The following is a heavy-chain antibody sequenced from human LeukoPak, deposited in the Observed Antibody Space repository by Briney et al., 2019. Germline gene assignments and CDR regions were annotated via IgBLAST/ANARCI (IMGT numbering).Heavy chain of an antibody. J-gene: IGHJ4*02. CDR2: IYGSGTI. Sequence: SETLSLTCTVSGGSISRSYWSWMRQPAGKGPEWIGRIYGSGTITYNPSLESRVTMSVDTSKNQFSLKLSSVTAADTAVYYCAAYPGPLAGFDYWGQGTLVTVSS. D-gene: IGHD3-16*01. CDR1: GGSISRSY. CDR3: AAYPGPLAGFDY. V-gene: IGHV4-4*07.